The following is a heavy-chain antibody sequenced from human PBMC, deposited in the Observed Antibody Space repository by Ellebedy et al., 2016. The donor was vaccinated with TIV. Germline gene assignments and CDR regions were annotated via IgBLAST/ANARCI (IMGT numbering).Heavy chain of an antibody. D-gene: IGHD3-10*01. CDR2: VNYDGTDT. CDR1: GFSFRDYA. CDR3: AKDFGDGYGSGSYYKDY. J-gene: IGHJ4*02. Sequence: GESLKISXAASGFSFRDYAMCWVRQAPGKGLVWVARVNYDGTDTRYADSVKGRFTISRDNAKYTVYMQMNSLRGEDTAVYYCAKDFGDGYGSGSYYKDYWGQGTLVTVSS. V-gene: IGHV3-74*01.